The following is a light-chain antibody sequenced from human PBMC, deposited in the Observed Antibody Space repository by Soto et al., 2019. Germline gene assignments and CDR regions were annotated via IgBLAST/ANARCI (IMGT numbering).Light chain of an antibody. V-gene: IGKV3-15*01. CDR2: DAS. CDR3: QQYNNWPPTWT. CDR1: QTIGSN. Sequence: EIGMSQSPSILSVSPGERATLSCRASQTIGSNLAWYQQKPGQSPRLLIYDASTRATDIPARFTGSGSGTEFTLTINSLQSEDFAVYYCQQYNNWPPTWTFGQGTKV. J-gene: IGKJ1*01.